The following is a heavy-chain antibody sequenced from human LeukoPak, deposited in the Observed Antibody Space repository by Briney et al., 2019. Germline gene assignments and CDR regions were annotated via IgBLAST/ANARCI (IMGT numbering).Heavy chain of an antibody. CDR3: ATAYSSSFLRMDV. CDR1: GYSLTTYY. Sequence: GASVKVSCKASGYSLTTYYMHWVRQAPGQGLEWMAIINPSGGSTNYAQKFQGRVTMTEDTSTDTAYMELSSLRSEDTAVYYCATAYSSSFLRMDVWGQGTTVTVSS. V-gene: IGHV1-46*01. CDR2: INPSGGST. D-gene: IGHD6-13*01. J-gene: IGHJ6*02.